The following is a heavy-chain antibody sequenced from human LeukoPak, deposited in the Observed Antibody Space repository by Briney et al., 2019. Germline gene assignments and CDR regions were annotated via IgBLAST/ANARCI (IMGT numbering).Heavy chain of an antibody. CDR1: GFTFSNAW. V-gene: IGHV4-38-2*01. D-gene: IGHD5-18*01. J-gene: IGHJ3*02. Sequence: GSLRLSCAASGFTFSNAWMSWVRQAPGKGLEWIGSIYYSGSTYYNPSLKSRVTISVDTSKNQFSLKLSSVTAADTAVYYCARHTRGYSYGDDAFDIWGQGTMVTVSS. CDR2: IYYSGST. CDR3: ARHTRGYSYGDDAFDI.